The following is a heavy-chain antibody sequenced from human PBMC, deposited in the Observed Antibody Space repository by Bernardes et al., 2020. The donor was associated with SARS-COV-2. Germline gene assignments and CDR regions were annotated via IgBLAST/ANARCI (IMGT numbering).Heavy chain of an antibody. D-gene: IGHD2-15*01. CDR3: ATAAPEGWASYYYGMDV. V-gene: IGHV3-21*01. CDR2: ISYSSRYI. CDR1: GFTFSSYS. Sequence: GGSLRLSCAASGFTFSSYSMNWVRQAPGKGLAWVSSISYSSRYIYYADSVKGRFTISRDNAKNSLYLQMNSLRAEDTAVYYCATAAPEGWASYYYGMDVWGQGTTVTVSS. J-gene: IGHJ6*02.